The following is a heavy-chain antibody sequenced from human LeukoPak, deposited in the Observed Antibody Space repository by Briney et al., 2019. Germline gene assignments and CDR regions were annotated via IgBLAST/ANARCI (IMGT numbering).Heavy chain of an antibody. CDR2: INSDGRTT. J-gene: IGHJ4*02. V-gene: IGHV3-74*01. CDR3: ARDLVVVVPAAIDYFDY. CDR1: GFIFSNFW. Sequence: GGSLRLSCAASGFIFSNFWMHWVRQVPGKGLVWVSHINSDGRTTDYADSVRGRFTISRDNAKNTLYLQMNSLRAEDTAVYYCARDLVVVVPAAIDYFDYWGQGTLVTVSS. D-gene: IGHD2-2*02.